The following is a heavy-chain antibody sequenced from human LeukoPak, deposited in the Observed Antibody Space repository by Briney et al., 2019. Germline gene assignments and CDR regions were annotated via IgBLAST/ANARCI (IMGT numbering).Heavy chain of an antibody. Sequence: SETLSLTCAVYGGSFSGYYWSWIRQPPGKGLEWIGEINHSGSTNYNPSLKSRVTISVDTSKNQFSLKLSSVTAADTAVYYCARGGVWFGELVPYYYYYMDAWGKGTTVTVSS. J-gene: IGHJ6*03. CDR1: GGSFSGYY. CDR3: ARGGVWFGELVPYYYYYMDA. V-gene: IGHV4-34*01. CDR2: INHSGST. D-gene: IGHD3-10*01.